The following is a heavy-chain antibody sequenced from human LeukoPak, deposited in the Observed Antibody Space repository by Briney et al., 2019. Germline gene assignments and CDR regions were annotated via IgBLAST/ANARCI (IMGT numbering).Heavy chain of an antibody. D-gene: IGHD1-26*01. J-gene: IGHJ4*02. CDR3: ARHPYSGSYHFDY. CDR1: GYIFTGYY. V-gene: IGHV1-2*02. Sequence: ASVKVSCKASGYIFTGYYMHWVRQAPGQGLEWMGWINPNSGGTNSAQKFQGRVTMTRDTSISTVYMELSRLTSGDTAVYYCARHPYSGSYHFDYWGQGTLVTVSS. CDR2: INPNSGGT.